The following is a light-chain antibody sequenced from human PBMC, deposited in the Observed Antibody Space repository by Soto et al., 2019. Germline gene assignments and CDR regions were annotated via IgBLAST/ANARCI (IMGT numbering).Light chain of an antibody. J-gene: IGKJ1*01. CDR2: AAS. CDR1: QGISSW. CDR3: QQVNSVPRR. V-gene: IGKV1-12*01. Sequence: IQMTQSPSSVSASVGDRVTITCRASQGISSWLAWYQQKPGKATKLLIYAASSVQSGVPSRISGSGSGTDVTLTIIIRQPEDFAAYYWQQVNSVPRRFDQGTNMKMK.